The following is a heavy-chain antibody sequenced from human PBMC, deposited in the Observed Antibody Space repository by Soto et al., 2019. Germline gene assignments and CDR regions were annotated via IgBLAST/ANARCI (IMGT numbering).Heavy chain of an antibody. D-gene: IGHD6-6*01. V-gene: IGHV1-2*04. Sequence: GASVKVSCKASGYTFINNAIHWVRQAPGQSLEWMGWINPNRGGTNYAQKFQGWVTMTRDTSISTAYMELSRLRSDDTAVYYCARGPAALPPGYYYYGMDVWGQGTTVTVSS. CDR2: INPNRGGT. CDR3: ARGPAALPPGYYYYGMDV. J-gene: IGHJ6*02. CDR1: GYTFINNA.